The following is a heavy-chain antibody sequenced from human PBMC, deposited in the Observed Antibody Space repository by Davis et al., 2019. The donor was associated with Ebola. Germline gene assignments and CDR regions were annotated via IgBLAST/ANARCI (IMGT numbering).Heavy chain of an antibody. Sequence: GGSLRLSCAASGFTVITNYMAWARQAPGKGLEWVSVIYSDDSTFCAESVKGRFTISRDNSKNTLSLQMNGLRAEDTGVYYCARDASYYYASGRNFEYHYTDVWGTGITVTVSS. D-gene: IGHD3-10*01. CDR2: IYSDDST. J-gene: IGHJ6*03. CDR3: ARDASYYYASGRNFEYHYTDV. CDR1: GFTVITNY. V-gene: IGHV3-53*01.